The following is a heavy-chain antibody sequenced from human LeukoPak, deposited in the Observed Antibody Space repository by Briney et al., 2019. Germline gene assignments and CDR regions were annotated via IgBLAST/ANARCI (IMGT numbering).Heavy chain of an antibody. V-gene: IGHV3-33*01. CDR3: AREGGEDIVVVPAAPTNYGMDV. J-gene: IGHJ6*02. CDR1: GFTFSSYG. D-gene: IGHD2-2*01. CDR2: IWYDGSNK. Sequence: GRSLRLSCAASGFTFSSYGMHWVRQAPGKGLEWVAVIWYDGSNKYYADSVKGRFTISRDNSKNTLYLQMNSLRAEDTAVYYCAREGGEDIVVVPAAPTNYGMDVWGQGTTVTVSS.